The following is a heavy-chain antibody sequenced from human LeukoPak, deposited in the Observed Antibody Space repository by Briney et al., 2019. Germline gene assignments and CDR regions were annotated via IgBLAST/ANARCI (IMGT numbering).Heavy chain of an antibody. D-gene: IGHD2-15*01. CDR2: MNRNSGNT. CDR1: GYTFTSYD. CDR3: ARGGYCSGGSCYRNWFDP. V-gene: IGHV1-8*01. J-gene: IGHJ5*02. Sequence: ASVKVSCKASGYTFTSYDINWVRQATGQGLEWMGWMNRNSGNTGYAQKFQGRVTMTRNTSISTAYMELSSLRSEDTAVYYCARGGYCSGGSCYRNWFDPWGQGTLFTVSS.